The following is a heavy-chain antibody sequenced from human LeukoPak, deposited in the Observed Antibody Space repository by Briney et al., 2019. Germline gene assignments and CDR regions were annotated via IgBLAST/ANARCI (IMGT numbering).Heavy chain of an antibody. Sequence: ASVKVSCKASGYTFTSYGISWVRQAPGQGLEWMGWISAYNGNTNYAQKLQGRVTMTTDTSTNTAYMELRRLRSDDTAVYYCALAAAGSAAIIDFDYWGQGTLVTVSS. CDR1: GYTFTSYG. V-gene: IGHV1-18*01. CDR3: ALAAAGSAAIIDFDY. CDR2: ISAYNGNT. D-gene: IGHD6-13*01. J-gene: IGHJ4*02.